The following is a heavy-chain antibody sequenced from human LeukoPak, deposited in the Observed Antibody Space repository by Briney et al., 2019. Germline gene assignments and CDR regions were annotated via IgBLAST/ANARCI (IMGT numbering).Heavy chain of an antibody. V-gene: IGHV4-34*01. CDR2: INHSGST. CDR3: AREYVSVWFDP. Sequence: SETLSLTCAVYGGSFSGYYWSWIRQPPGKGLEWIGEINHSGSTNYNPSLKSRVTISVGTSKNQFSLKLSSVTAADTAVYYCAREYVSVWFDPWGQGTLVTVSS. D-gene: IGHD3-10*02. CDR1: GGSFSGYY. J-gene: IGHJ5*02.